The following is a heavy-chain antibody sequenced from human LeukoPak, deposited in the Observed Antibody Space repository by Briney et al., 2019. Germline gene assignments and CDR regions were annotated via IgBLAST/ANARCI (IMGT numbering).Heavy chain of an antibody. CDR3: ARGGLRFLEWLSDFDY. CDR1: GYTFTSYD. Sequence: ASVKVSCKASGYTFTSYDINWVRQATGQGLEWMGWMNPSSGNTGYAQKFQGRVTMTRNTSISTAYMELSSLRSEDTAVYYCARGGLRFLEWLSDFDYWGQGTLVTVSS. D-gene: IGHD3-3*01. J-gene: IGHJ4*02. CDR2: MNPSSGNT. V-gene: IGHV1-8*01.